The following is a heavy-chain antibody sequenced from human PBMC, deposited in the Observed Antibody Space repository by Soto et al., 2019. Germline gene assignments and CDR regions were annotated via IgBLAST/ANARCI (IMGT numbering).Heavy chain of an antibody. V-gene: IGHV3-33*01. CDR2: IWYDGGNK. CDR1: GFNFSSYV. D-gene: IGHD6-19*01. CDR3: VRQGSGYCCTDY. J-gene: IGHJ4*02. Sequence: GGSLRLSCAASGFNFSSYVMHWVRQAPGKGLEWVAVIWYDGGNKYYADSVKGQVTISADKSISTAYLQWSSLKASDTAMYYCVRQGSGYCCTDYWGQGTLVTVSS.